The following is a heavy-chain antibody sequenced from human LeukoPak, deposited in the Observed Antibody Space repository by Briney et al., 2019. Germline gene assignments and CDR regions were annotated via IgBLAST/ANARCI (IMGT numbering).Heavy chain of an antibody. V-gene: IGHV4-61*02. J-gene: IGHJ4*02. CDR3: ARRGYSYGPSYYSDY. Sequence: PSQTLSLTCTVSGGSISSGSYYWSWIRQPAGKGLEWIGRIYTSGSTNYNPSLKSRVTISVDTSKNQFSLKLSSVTAADTAVYYCARRGYSYGPSYYSDYWGQGTLVTVSS. CDR1: GGSISSGSYY. D-gene: IGHD5-18*01. CDR2: IYTSGST.